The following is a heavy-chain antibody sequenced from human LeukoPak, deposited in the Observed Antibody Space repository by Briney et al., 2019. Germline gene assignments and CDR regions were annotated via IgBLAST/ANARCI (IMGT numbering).Heavy chain of an antibody. CDR1: GFTFSSYG. CDR3: ARVGLIAAAGTNYFDY. V-gene: IGHV3-30*02. CDR2: IRYDGSSK. J-gene: IGHJ4*02. Sequence: GGSLRLSCAASGFTFSSYGMHWVRQAPGKGLEWVAFIRYDGSSKYYADSVKGRFTISRDNAKNSLYLQMNSLRAEDTAVYYCARVGLIAAAGTNYFDYWGQGTLVTVSS. D-gene: IGHD6-13*01.